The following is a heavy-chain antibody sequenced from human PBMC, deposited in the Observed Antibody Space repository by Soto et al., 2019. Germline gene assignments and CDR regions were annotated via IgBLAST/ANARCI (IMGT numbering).Heavy chain of an antibody. J-gene: IGHJ3*02. Sequence: ASVKVSCKASGYTFTSYYMHWVRQAPGQGLERIGIINPSDGSTNCIQKFQGRVTMTRDTSTSTAYMELSSLRSEDTAVYYCVSDRFYYDSSGYHIPDAFDIWGQGTMVTVSS. CDR3: VSDRFYYDSSGYHIPDAFDI. CDR1: GYTFTSYY. CDR2: INPSDGST. D-gene: IGHD3-22*01. V-gene: IGHV1-46*01.